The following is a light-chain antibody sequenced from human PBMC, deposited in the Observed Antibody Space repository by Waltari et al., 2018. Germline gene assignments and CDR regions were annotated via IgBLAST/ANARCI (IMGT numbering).Light chain of an antibody. V-gene: IGLV3-25*03. CDR3: QSADSSDMVY. Sequence: SHELTQSPSVSVSPGQTARITCPGDTLPKQYAHWYQQKPGQAPVLIIYKDIERPSGIPGRFSASTSGTIVTLTISGVRPEDEADYYCQSADSSDMVYFGGGTKLTVL. CDR2: KDI. CDR1: TLPKQY. J-gene: IGLJ2*01.